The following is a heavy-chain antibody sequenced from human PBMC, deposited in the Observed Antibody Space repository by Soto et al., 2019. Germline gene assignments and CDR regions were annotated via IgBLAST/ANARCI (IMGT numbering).Heavy chain of an antibody. J-gene: IGHJ4*02. CDR3: AKRPRALLTVDC. Sequence: EVQLVDSGGGLVQPGGSLRLSCAASGFIFSNYVMSWVRQAPGKGLEWVSSISDSGGTSYYADSGKGRFTISRDNSKNTLYLQMNSLRAQYTAIYYWAKRPRALLTVDCWGQGTLVTVSS. CDR1: GFIFSNYV. D-gene: IGHD1-26*01. CDR2: ISDSGGTS. V-gene: IGHV3-23*04.